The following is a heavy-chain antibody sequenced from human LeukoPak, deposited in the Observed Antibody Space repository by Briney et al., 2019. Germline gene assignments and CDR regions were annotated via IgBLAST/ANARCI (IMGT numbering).Heavy chain of an antibody. J-gene: IGHJ4*02. CDR3: ARDRHIAGAGYYFDY. V-gene: IGHV3-30*19. CDR1: GFTLSTYG. CDR2: VADDGKDK. Sequence: PGGSLRLSCAASGFTLSTYGMHWVRQAPGKGLEWVAVVADDGKDKHYVESVKGRFTISRDNSKNTLYLQMNSLRVEDTAVYYCARDRHIAGAGYYFDYWGQGTLVTVSS. D-gene: IGHD6-19*01.